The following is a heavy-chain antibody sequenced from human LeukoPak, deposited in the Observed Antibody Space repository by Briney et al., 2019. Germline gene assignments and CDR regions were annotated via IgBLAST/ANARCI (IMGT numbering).Heavy chain of an antibody. J-gene: IGHJ4*02. CDR1: GFTLSSYS. CDR2: ISSSSYI. CDR3: AREAGYSSGWYVYFDY. V-gene: IGHV3-21*01. D-gene: IGHD6-19*01. Sequence: GGSLRLSCAASGFTLSSYSMNWVRQAPGKGLEWVSSISSSSYIYYADSVKGRFTISRDNAKNSLYLQMNSLRAEDTAVYYCAREAGYSSGWYVYFDYWGQGTLVTVSS.